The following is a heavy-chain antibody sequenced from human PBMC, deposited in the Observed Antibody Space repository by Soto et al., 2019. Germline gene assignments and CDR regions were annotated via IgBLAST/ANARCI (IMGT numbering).Heavy chain of an antibody. CDR2: ISSSGGST. Sequence: GGSLRLSCAASGFTFSTHGMNWVRQAPGQGLEWVSAISSSGGSTYYADSVKGRFTISRDISKNTLFLQMNSLRAEDTAVYYCAKGARGGATRQVNYYYGMDVWGQGTTVTVSS. CDR1: GFTFSTHG. CDR3: AKGARGGATRQVNYYYGMDV. V-gene: IGHV3-23*01. J-gene: IGHJ6*02. D-gene: IGHD3-16*01.